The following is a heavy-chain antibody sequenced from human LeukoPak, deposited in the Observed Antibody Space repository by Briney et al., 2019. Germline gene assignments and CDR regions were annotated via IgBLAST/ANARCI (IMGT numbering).Heavy chain of an antibody. J-gene: IGHJ4*02. CDR3: VWVHVGTHMVDIDY. CDR2: INGDGRIT. Sequence: GGSLRLSCAASGFSLSSYWMHWVRQAPGKGLVWVSRINGDGRITTYADSVKGRFTISRDTAKNTLYLQMNSLRAEDTAVYYCVWVHVGTHMVDIDYWGQGTLVTVSS. D-gene: IGHD5-18*01. CDR1: GFSLSSYW. V-gene: IGHV3-74*01.